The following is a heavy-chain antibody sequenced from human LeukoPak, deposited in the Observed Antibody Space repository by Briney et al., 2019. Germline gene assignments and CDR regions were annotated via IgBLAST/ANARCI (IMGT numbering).Heavy chain of an antibody. CDR1: GYTFTGYY. D-gene: IGHD3-22*01. CDR2: ISAYNGNT. J-gene: IGHJ3*02. Sequence: ASVKVSCKASGYTFTGYYMHWVRQAPGQGLEWMGWISAYNGNTNYAQKLQGRVTMTTDTSTSTAYMELRSLRSDDTAVYYCARDRRALYYYDSSGYPTSAFDIWGQGTMVTVSS. CDR3: ARDRRALYYYDSSGYPTSAFDI. V-gene: IGHV1-18*04.